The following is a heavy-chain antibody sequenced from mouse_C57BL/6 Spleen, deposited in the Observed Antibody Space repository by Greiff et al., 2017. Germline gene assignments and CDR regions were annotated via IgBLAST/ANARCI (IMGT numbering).Heavy chain of an antibody. Sequence: VQLQQSGPELVKPGASVKISCKASGYTFTDYYMNWVKQSHGKSLEWIGDINPNNGGTSYNQKFKGKATLTVDKSSSTAYMELRSLTSEDSAVYYCARHDYLDYWGQGTTLTVSS. CDR3: ARHDYLDY. CDR2: INPNNGGT. CDR1: GYTFTDYY. D-gene: IGHD2-4*01. V-gene: IGHV1-26*01. J-gene: IGHJ2*01.